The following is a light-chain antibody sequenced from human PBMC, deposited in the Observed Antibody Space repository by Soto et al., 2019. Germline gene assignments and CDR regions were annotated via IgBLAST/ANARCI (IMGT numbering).Light chain of an antibody. CDR2: KAS. J-gene: IGKJ1*01. V-gene: IGKV1-5*03. CDR3: QQYVNYPWT. Sequence: IPMTQSPSTLSASVGDRVTITCQANQRISSWLAWYQLKPGKAPKLLIYKASNLESGVPPRFSGSGSGTEFTLTISSLQHEDFATYYCQQYVNYPWTFGPGTKVDIK. CDR1: QRISSW.